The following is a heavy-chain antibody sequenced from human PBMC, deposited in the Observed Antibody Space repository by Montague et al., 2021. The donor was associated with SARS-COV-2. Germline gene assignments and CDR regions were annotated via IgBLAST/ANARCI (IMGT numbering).Heavy chain of an antibody. Sequence: SETLSLTCTVSGGSISSSGYYWGWIRQPPGKGLEWIGSTHYSGSTYFYPSLKSRVTISIDTSENQFSLNLGSVTAADTAVYYCASHSNPPRYGSESSFRSWGQGTLVTVSS. CDR1: GGSISSSGYY. V-gene: IGHV4-39*01. CDR3: ASHSNPPRYGSESSFRS. CDR2: THYSGST. J-gene: IGHJ5*02. D-gene: IGHD3-10*01.